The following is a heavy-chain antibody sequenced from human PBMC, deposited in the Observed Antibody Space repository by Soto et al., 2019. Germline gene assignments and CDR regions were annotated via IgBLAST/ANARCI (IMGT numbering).Heavy chain of an antibody. V-gene: IGHV3-23*01. CDR3: AKKVNSGPGSQYFDY. D-gene: IGHD3-10*01. CDR1: VFTFSIYS. Sequence: RGSLLLSCASSVFTFSIYSMSWVRQAPGKGLEWVSGFRTSGDGGTTYYADSVKGRFTISRDNSKNMLFLQMNSLRAEDTAIYYCAKKVNSGPGSQYFDYWGQGTLVTVSS. J-gene: IGHJ4*02. CDR2: FRTSGDGGTT.